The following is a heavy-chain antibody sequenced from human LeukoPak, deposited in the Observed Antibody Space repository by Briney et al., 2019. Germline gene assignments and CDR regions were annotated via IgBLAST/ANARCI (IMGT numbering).Heavy chain of an antibody. CDR2: INSDGSDR. V-gene: IGHV3-74*01. CDR1: GFTFSSYW. CDR3: ARAEEKQQLVGGSFDY. Sequence: GGSLRLSCEASGFTFSSYWMHWVRQAPGKGLVWVSRINSDGSDRNYADSVKGRFTISRDNSKNTLYLQMNSLRAEDTAVYYCARAEEKQQLVGGSFDYWGQGTLVTVSS. J-gene: IGHJ4*02. D-gene: IGHD6-13*01.